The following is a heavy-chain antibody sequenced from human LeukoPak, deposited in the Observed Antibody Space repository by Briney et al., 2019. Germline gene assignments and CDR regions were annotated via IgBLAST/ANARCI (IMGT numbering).Heavy chain of an antibody. CDR1: GGSASSYY. J-gene: IGHJ4*02. D-gene: IGHD4-17*01. CDR3: ARASWVATDYGDEY. V-gene: IGHV4-4*07. Sequence: PSETLSLTCSVSGGSASSYYWSWIRQPPGKGLEWSGRIYTSGIISGNTNYNPSLKSRVTMSVDTSKNQFSLKLSSVTAADTAVYYCARASWVATDYGDEYWGQGTLVTVSS. CDR2: IYTSGIISGNT.